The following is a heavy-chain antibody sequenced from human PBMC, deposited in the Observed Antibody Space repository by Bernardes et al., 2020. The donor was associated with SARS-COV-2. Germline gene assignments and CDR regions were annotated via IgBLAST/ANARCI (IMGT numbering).Heavy chain of an antibody. CDR3: ARDPLAVAGQFDH. J-gene: IGHJ4*02. D-gene: IGHD6-19*01. Sequence: GSLRLSCAASGFTFSSYSMNWVRQAPGKGLEWVSSISSSSTYIYYADSVKGRFTISRDNGKNSLYLQMNSLRAEDTAVYYCARDPLAVAGQFDHWGRGTLVTVSS. CDR2: ISSSSTYI. CDR1: GFTFSSYS. V-gene: IGHV3-21*01.